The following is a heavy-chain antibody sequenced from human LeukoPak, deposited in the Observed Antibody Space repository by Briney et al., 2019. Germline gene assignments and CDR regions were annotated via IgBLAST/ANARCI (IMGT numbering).Heavy chain of an antibody. J-gene: IGHJ3*02. CDR2: IKQDGSDK. V-gene: IGHV3-7*01. CDR1: GFTFSSYA. D-gene: IGHD1-7*01. Sequence: GGSLRLSCAASGFTFSSYAMSWVRQAPGKGLDWVASIKQDGSDKKYVDSVKGRFTISRDNAKNSLYLQMNSLRAEDTAVYFCASQTGATAFEIWGQGTMVTVSS. CDR3: ASQTGATAFEI.